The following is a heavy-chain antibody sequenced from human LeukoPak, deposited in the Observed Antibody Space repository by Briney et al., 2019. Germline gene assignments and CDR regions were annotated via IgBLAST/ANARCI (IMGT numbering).Heavy chain of an antibody. V-gene: IGHV3-30*02. CDR2: IRYGGSNK. J-gene: IGHJ4*02. D-gene: IGHD5-12*01. CDR1: GFTFSNNW. Sequence: GGSLRLSCAASGFTFSNNWMSWVRQAPGKGLEWVAFIRYGGSNKYYADSVKGRFTISRDNAKNSLYLQMNSLRAEDTAVYYCARGPSGYHNTGGQGTLVTVSS. CDR3: ARGPSGYHNT.